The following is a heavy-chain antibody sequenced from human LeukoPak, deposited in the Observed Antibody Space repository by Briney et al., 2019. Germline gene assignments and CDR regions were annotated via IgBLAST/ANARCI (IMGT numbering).Heavy chain of an antibody. CDR1: GFTFSNAW. D-gene: IGHD6-13*01. J-gene: IGHJ4*02. Sequence: GGSLRLSCAASGFTFSNAWMSWVRQAPGKGLEWVGRIKSKTDGGTTDYAAPVKGRFTISRDDSKNTLYLQMNSLKTEDTAVYYCTTDGSGAAAAFDYWGQGTLVTVSS. CDR3: TTDGSGAAAAFDY. V-gene: IGHV3-15*01. CDR2: IKSKTDGGTT.